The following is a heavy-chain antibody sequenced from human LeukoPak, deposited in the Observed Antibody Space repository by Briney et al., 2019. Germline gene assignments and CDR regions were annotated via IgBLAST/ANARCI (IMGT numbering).Heavy chain of an antibody. CDR1: GGSMSPYH. CDR2: IYYSGST. CDR3: ARDDRLNYYYYGMDV. J-gene: IGHJ6*02. D-gene: IGHD4/OR15-4a*01. Sequence: SETLSLTCTVSGGSMSPYHWGWIRQPPGKGLEWTGYIYYSGSTNYNPSLNSRVTISVDTSKNQFSLKLSSVTAADTAVYYCARDDRLNYYYYGMDVWGQGTTVTVSS. V-gene: IGHV4-59*01.